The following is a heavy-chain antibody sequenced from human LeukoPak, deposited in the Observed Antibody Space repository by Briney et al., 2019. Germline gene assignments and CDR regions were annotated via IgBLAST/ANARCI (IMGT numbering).Heavy chain of an antibody. V-gene: IGHV4-34*01. J-gene: IGHJ6*02. CDR3: ARVRGKGYCSGGSCYRYYYGMDV. D-gene: IGHD2-15*01. CDR2: INHSGST. CDR1: GGSFSGYY. Sequence: SETLSLTCAVSGGSFSGYYWSWIRQPPGKGLEWIGEINHSGSTNYNPSLKSRVTISVDTSKNQFSLKLSSVTAADTAVYYCARVRGKGYCSGGSCYRYYYGMDVWGQGTTVTVSS.